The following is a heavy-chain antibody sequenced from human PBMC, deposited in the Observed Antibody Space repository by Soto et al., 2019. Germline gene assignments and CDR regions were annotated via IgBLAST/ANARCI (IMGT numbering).Heavy chain of an antibody. V-gene: IGHV1-46*01. Sequence: ASVKVSCKASGYTFTSYYMHWVRQAPGQGLEWMGIINPSGGSTSYAQKFQGRVTMTRDTSTSTVYVELSSLRSEDTAVYYCARDLIGNFGVVIYYFDYWGQGTLVTVSS. CDR1: GYTFTSYY. D-gene: IGHD3-3*02. CDR2: INPSGGST. J-gene: IGHJ4*02. CDR3: ARDLIGNFGVVIYYFDY.